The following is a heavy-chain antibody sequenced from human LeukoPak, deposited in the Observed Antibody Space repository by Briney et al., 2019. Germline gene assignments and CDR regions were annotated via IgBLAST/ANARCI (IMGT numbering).Heavy chain of an antibody. CDR1: GFTFSNYW. Sequence: GGSLRLSCAASGFTFSNYWMTWVRQAPGKGPEWVANIKQDGSERNYVDSVKGRFTIARDNSKNSLYLQMTSLRGEDTAVYYCASRAGKPGNTPWCFDYWGQGALVTVSS. V-gene: IGHV3-7*01. CDR3: ASRAGKPGNTPWCFDY. CDR2: IKQDGSER. D-gene: IGHD1-7*01. J-gene: IGHJ4*02.